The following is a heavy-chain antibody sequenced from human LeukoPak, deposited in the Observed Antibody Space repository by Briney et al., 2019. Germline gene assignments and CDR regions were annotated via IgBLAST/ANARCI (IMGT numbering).Heavy chain of an antibody. CDR1: GFTFSNYW. Sequence: GGSLRLSCAASGFTFSNYWMTWVRQAPGKGPEWVANIKQDGSERNYVDSVKGRFTIARDNSKNSLYLQMTSLRGEDTAVYYCASRAGKPGNTPWCFDYWGQGALVTVSS. V-gene: IGHV3-7*01. CDR3: ASRAGKPGNTPWCFDY. CDR2: IKQDGSER. D-gene: IGHD1-7*01. J-gene: IGHJ4*02.